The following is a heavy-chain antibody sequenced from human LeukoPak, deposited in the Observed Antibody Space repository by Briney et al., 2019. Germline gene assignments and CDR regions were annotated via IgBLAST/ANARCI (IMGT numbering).Heavy chain of an antibody. D-gene: IGHD3-22*01. CDR2: IYYSRST. CDR3: ARDPLPDYYDSSGYYSGGVFGDY. V-gene: IGHV4-39*07. Sequence: PSETLSLTCTVSGGSISSSSYYWGWIRQPPGKGLEWIGSIYYSRSTYYNPSLKSRVTISVDTSKNQFSLKLSSVTAADTAVYYCARDPLPDYYDSSGYYSGGVFGDYWGQGTLVTVSS. J-gene: IGHJ4*02. CDR1: GGSISSSSYY.